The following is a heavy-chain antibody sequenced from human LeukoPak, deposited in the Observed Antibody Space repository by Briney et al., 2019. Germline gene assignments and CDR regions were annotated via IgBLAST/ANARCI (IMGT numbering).Heavy chain of an antibody. J-gene: IGHJ4*02. V-gene: IGHV3-48*03. CDR2: ISSSGTTI. D-gene: IGHD4-17*01. CDR1: GFTFSSYE. Sequence: GGSLRLSCAASGFTFSSYEMNWVRQAPGKGLEWLSYISSSGTTIKYADSVKGRFTISRDNAKNSLYLQVNSLRAEDTAVYYCARIMITVTTSDYWGEGTLVSVSS. CDR3: ARIMITVTTSDY.